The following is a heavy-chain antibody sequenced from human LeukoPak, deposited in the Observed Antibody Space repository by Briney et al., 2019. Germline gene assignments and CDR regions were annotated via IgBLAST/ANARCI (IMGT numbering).Heavy chain of an antibody. Sequence: GESLKISCKHSEYSFPNYCIGWVRQMPGKGLEWMGIIYPDDSDTRYSPSFQGQVTISADRSISTAYLQWSSLKASDTAMYYCARHIKIAARAGYYYYYMDVWGKGTTVTVSS. CDR3: ARHIKIAARAGYYYYYMDV. CDR2: IYPDDSDT. V-gene: IGHV5-51*01. J-gene: IGHJ6*03. D-gene: IGHD6-6*01. CDR1: EYSFPNYC.